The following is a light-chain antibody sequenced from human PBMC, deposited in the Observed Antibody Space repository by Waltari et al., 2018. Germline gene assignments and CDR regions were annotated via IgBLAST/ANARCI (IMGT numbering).Light chain of an antibody. CDR2: IND. V-gene: IGLV1-44*01. CDR1: SSNIGRNT. Sequence: QSVLTQPPSASGTPGQRVIISCSGSSSNIGRNTVNWYQQVTGTAPRLVMFINDQRPSGVPDRFSASKSGTSASLAISGLQSEDEADYYCAAWDDSLSAWLFGGGTKLTVL. CDR3: AAWDDSLSAWL. J-gene: IGLJ2*01.